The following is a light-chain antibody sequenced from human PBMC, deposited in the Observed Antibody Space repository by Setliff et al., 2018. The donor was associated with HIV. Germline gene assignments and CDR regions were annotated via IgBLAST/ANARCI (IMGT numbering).Light chain of an antibody. CDR2: AAS. J-gene: IGKJ1*01. CDR1: RGISNY. Sequence: DIQMTQSPSSLSASVGDRVTITCRASRGISNYLAWYQQKPGKVPKILIYAASTLQSGVPSRFSGSGSGTDFTLTISSLQPEDVATYYCQKYNSAPWTFGQGTK. CDR3: QKYNSAPWT. V-gene: IGKV1-27*01.